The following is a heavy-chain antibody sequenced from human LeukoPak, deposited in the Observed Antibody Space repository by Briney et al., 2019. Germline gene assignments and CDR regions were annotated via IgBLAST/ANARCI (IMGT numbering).Heavy chain of an antibody. CDR3: AHYGDYRFMYYFDY. CDR2: LYWDDNY. CDR1: GFSLSTRGLG. Sequence: SGPTLVNPTQTLTLTCSLSGFSLSTRGLGVGWIRRPPGEAPEWLALLYWDDNYLYSPSLRRRLTITKDTSKNQVVFTMTNMDPVDTATYYCAHYGDYRFMYYFDYWGQGTLVTVSS. V-gene: IGHV2-5*02. J-gene: IGHJ4*02. D-gene: IGHD4-17*01.